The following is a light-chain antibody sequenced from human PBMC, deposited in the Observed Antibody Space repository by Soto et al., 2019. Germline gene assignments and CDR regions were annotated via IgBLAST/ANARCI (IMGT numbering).Light chain of an antibody. J-gene: IGKJ4*01. Sequence: EIVLTQSPATLSLSPGERATLSCRASQSVSSYLAWYQQKPGQAPRLLIYDASNRATGIAARYSGSGSGTDFSLTISSLEPEDFAVYYCQQRSNWPPLTFCGGTKVEIK. V-gene: IGKV3-11*01. CDR1: QSVSSY. CDR2: DAS. CDR3: QQRSNWPPLT.